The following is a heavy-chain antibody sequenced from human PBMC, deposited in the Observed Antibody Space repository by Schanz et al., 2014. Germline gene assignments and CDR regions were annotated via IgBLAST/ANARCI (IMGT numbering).Heavy chain of an antibody. V-gene: IGHV3-30*03. D-gene: IGHD2-8*01. J-gene: IGHJ4*02. Sequence: QVQLVESGGGVVQPGRSLRLSCAASGFTFSSYALHWVRQAPGKGLEWVGVISYDGSKKSYADSVKGRFTISRDNSKNTLYLQMNSLRPRDTAVYYCARESSNDRVLMPGAVFDHWGQGILVTVSS. CDR3: ARESSNDRVLMPGAVFDH. CDR1: GFTFSSYA. CDR2: ISYDGSKK.